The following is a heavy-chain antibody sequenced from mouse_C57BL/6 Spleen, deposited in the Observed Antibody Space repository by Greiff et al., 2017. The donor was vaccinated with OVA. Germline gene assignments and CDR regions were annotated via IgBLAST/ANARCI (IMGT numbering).Heavy chain of an antibody. CDR2: ISDGGSYT. D-gene: IGHD1-1*01. Sequence: EVKLMESGGGLVKPGGSLKLSCAASGFTFSSYAMSWVRQTPEKRLEWVATISDGGSYTYYPDNVKGRFTISRDNAKNNLYLQMSHLKSEDTAMYYCARDQYYGSSYVFDYWGQGTTLTVSS. J-gene: IGHJ2*01. V-gene: IGHV5-4*01. CDR1: GFTFSSYA. CDR3: ARDQYYGSSYVFDY.